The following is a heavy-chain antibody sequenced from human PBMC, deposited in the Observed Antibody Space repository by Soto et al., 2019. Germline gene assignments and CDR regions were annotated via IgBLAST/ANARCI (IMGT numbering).Heavy chain of an antibody. CDR1: GGSISSYY. V-gene: IGHV4-4*08. CDR3: VRDRDLDRYMVHADL. D-gene: IGHD5-18*01. Sequence: SETLSLTCTVFGGSISSYYWSWIRQPPGKGLEWIGYIYYSGSTNYNPSLKSRFTISADNAENSVFLQMNSLRDEDTAVYFCVRDRDLDRYMVHADLWGQGTLVTVSS. CDR2: IYYSGST. J-gene: IGHJ4*01.